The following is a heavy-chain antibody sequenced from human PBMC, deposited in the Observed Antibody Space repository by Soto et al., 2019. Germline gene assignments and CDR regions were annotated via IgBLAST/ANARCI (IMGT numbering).Heavy chain of an antibody. V-gene: IGHV4-30-4*01. CDR2: IYYSGST. J-gene: IGHJ6*02. CDR3: ARVQGDYGERYYYGMDV. Sequence: SETLSLTCTVSGGSISSGDYYWSWIRQPPGKGLEWIGYIYYSGSTYYNPSLKSRVTISVDTSKNQFSLKLSSVTAADTAVYYCARVQGDYGERYYYGMDVWGQGTTLTAP. D-gene: IGHD4-17*01. CDR1: GGSISSGDYY.